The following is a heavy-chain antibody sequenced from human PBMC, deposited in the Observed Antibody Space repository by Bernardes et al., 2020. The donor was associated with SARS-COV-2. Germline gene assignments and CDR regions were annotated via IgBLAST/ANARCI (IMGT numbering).Heavy chain of an antibody. D-gene: IGHD4-17*01. J-gene: IGHJ5*01. Sequence: GSLRLSCAASGFTFSSYAMSWVRQAPGKGLEWVSTISGSGDATYYADSVKGRFAISRDNSNNTLYLQMNNLRVEDTALYRCATEDGEWLESWGQGTLVTVSS. CDR1: GFTFSSYA. CDR2: ISGSGDAT. CDR3: ATEDGEWLES. V-gene: IGHV3-23*01.